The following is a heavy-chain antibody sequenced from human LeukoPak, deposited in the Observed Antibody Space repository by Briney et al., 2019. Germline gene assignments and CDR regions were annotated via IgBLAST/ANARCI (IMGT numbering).Heavy chain of an antibody. Sequence: PSETLSLTCTVSGASISGSGYYWGWIRQPPGKGLEWIGSIYSSGSTYYNASLKSRVTISVDTSKNQFSLKLSSVTAADTAVYYCARASYYDFWSGYPYYFDYWGQGTLVTVSS. J-gene: IGHJ4*02. CDR3: ARASYYDFWSGYPYYFDY. V-gene: IGHV4-39*07. CDR1: GASISGSGYY. D-gene: IGHD3-3*01. CDR2: IYSSGST.